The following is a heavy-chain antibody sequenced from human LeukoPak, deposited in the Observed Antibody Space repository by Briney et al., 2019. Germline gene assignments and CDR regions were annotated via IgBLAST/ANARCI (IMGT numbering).Heavy chain of an antibody. CDR1: GYTFSDYD. J-gene: IGHJ4*02. CDR3: ARAFPPLRTSAAGDF. V-gene: IGHV3-21*06. CDR2: ISGRSSHM. Sequence: GGSLRLSCTASGYTFSDYDMNWVRLAPGKGLEWVSSISGRSSHMYYTDSAKGRFTISRDNAKNSLYLQMNSLRAEDTAVYYCARAFPPLRTSAAGDFWGQGTLVTVSS. D-gene: IGHD6-25*01.